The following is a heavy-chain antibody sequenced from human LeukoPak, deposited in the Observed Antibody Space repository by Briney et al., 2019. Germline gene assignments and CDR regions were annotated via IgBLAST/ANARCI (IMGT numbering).Heavy chain of an antibody. V-gene: IGHV1-24*01. D-gene: IGHD4-17*01. CDR1: GYTLTELS. CDR2: FDPEDGET. Sequence: ASVKVSCKVSGYTLTELSMHWVRQAPGKGLEWMGGFDPEDGETIYAQKFQGRVTMTEDTSTDTAYMEVSSLRPEDTAVYYCATQYYGAFDYWGQGTLVTVSS. J-gene: IGHJ4*02. CDR3: ATQYYGAFDY.